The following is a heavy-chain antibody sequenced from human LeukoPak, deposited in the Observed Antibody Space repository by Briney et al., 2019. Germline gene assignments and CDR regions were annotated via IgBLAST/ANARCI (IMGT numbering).Heavy chain of an antibody. V-gene: IGHV3-23*01. CDR2: ISGSGGRT. CDR3: AKGSREWELLDAFDI. Sequence: GGSQRLFCAASGFTFSSYGMSWVRQAPGEGLEWVSVISGSGGRTDYADSVKGRFIISRDNAKNTLFLQMNSLRAEDTAVYYCAKGSREWELLDAFDIWGQGTMVTVSS. D-gene: IGHD1-26*01. CDR1: GFTFSSYG. J-gene: IGHJ3*02.